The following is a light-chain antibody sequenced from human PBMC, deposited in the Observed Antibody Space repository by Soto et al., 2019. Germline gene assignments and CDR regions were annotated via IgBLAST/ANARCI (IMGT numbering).Light chain of an antibody. Sequence: EIVLTQSPGTLSLSPGERATLSCRASQSVSSSYLAWYQQKPGQAPRLLIYGASSRATGIPDRFSDSRSGTDFPLTISRLEPEDFAVYYCQQYGSSLLFTFGPGTKVDIK. CDR3: QQYGSSLLFT. V-gene: IGKV3-20*01. J-gene: IGKJ3*01. CDR2: GAS. CDR1: QSVSSSY.